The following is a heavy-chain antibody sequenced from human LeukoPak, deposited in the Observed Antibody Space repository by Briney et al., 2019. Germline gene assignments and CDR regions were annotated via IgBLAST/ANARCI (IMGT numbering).Heavy chain of an antibody. D-gene: IGHD6-13*01. V-gene: IGHV3-48*03. Sequence: PGGSLRLSCAASGFTFSSYEMNWVRQAPGKGLEWVSYISSSGSTIYYADSVKGRFTISRDNAKNSLYLQMNSLRAEDTAVYYCARTYSSSWYSFDYWGQGTLVTVSP. CDR2: ISSSGSTI. CDR3: ARTYSSSWYSFDY. J-gene: IGHJ4*02. CDR1: GFTFSSYE.